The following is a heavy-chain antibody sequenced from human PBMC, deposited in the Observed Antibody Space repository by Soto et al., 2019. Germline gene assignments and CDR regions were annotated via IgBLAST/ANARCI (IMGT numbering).Heavy chain of an antibody. J-gene: IGHJ6*02. CDR2: IIPIFGTA. D-gene: IGHD3-22*01. CDR1: GGTFSSYA. CDR3: ARSANYYDSRGYFLRGGYYGMDV. Sequence: QVQLVQSGAEVKKPGSSVKVSCKASGGTFSSYAISWVRQAPGQGLEWMGGIIPIFGTANYAQKFQGRVTITADEFTTTAYMGVSSLRSEDRAEYYCARSANYYDSRGYFLRGGYYGMDVWGQGTTVTVSS. V-gene: IGHV1-69*01.